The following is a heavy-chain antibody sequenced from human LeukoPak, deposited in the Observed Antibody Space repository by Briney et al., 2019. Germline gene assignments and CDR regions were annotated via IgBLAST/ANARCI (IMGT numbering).Heavy chain of an antibody. CDR2: IKQDGSEK. J-gene: IGHJ4*02. D-gene: IGHD2-15*01. CDR3: ARSSSRYCSGGSCYSGVLGYFDY. Sequence: GGSLRLSCAASGFTFSSYWMSWVRQAPGKGLEWVANIKQDGSEKYYVDSVKGRFTISRDNAKNSLYLQMNSLRAEDTAVYYCARSSSRYCSGGSCYSGVLGYFDYWGQGTLVTVSS. CDR1: GFTFSSYW. V-gene: IGHV3-7*01.